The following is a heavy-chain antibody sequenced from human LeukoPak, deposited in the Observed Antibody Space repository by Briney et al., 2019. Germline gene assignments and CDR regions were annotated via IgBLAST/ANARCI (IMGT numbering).Heavy chain of an antibody. Sequence: SETLSLTCTGSGGSISSYCWSWIRQPPGKGLEWIGYIYYSGSTNYNPSLKSRVTISVDTSKNQFSLKLSSVTAADTAVYYCARGSGYLRYWGQGTLVTVSS. D-gene: IGHD3-22*01. CDR2: IYYSGST. CDR3: ARGSGYLRY. CDR1: GGSISSYC. J-gene: IGHJ4*02. V-gene: IGHV4-59*01.